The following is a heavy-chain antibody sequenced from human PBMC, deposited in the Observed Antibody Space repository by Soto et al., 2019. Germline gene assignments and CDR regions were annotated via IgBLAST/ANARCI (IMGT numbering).Heavy chain of an antibody. J-gene: IGHJ3*01. D-gene: IGHD2-2*01. V-gene: IGHV1-18*01. CDR3: ARVKVPAAILGAFDL. Sequence: QVQLVQSGAEMKQPGASVKVSCKASGYTFSTYGITWVRQAPGQGLDWMGWINPLKGDTNSEARFQDRVTMTTDTSTRTAYMELRSLRSDDTAVYYCARVKVPAAILGAFDLWGQGTLVTFSS. CDR1: GYTFSTYG. CDR2: INPLKGDT.